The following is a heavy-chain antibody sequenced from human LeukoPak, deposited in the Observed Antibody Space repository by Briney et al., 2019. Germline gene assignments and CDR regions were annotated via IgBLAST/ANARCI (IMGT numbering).Heavy chain of an antibody. D-gene: IGHD3-16*01. J-gene: IGHJ3*02. Sequence: SETLSLTCTVSGGSIRSYYWSWIRQSPGKGLEWIGYIYYSGSTDYNPSLQSRVTISVDTSKNQFSLKLSSVTAADTAVYYCAREMSVPLWGAFDIWGQGTMVTVSS. CDR3: AREMSVPLWGAFDI. V-gene: IGHV4-59*12. CDR1: GGSIRSYY. CDR2: IYYSGST.